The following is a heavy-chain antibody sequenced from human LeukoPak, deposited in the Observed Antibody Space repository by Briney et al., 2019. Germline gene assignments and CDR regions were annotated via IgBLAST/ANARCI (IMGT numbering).Heavy chain of an antibody. CDR1: GYSISSGYY. J-gene: IGHJ5*02. CDR3: ARDSRGDYVWGSYRSNNWFDP. Sequence: SETLSLTCTVSGYSISSGYYWGWIRQPPGKGLEWIGSIYHSGSTYYNPSLKSRVTISVDTSKNQFSLKLSSVTAADTAVYYCARDSRGDYVWGSYRSNNWFDPWGQGTLVTVSS. CDR2: IYHSGST. D-gene: IGHD3-16*02. V-gene: IGHV4-38-2*02.